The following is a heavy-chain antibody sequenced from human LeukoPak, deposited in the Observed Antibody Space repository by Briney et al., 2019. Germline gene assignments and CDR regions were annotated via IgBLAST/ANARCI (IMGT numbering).Heavy chain of an antibody. J-gene: IGHJ6*02. CDR3: ASAVSDTAMVHVNYYYYGMDV. Sequence: SVKVSCKASGGTFSSYAISWVRQAPGQGLKWMGRIIPILVIANYAQKFQGRVTITADKSTSTAYMELSSLRSEDTAVYYCASAVSDTAMVHVNYYYYGMDVWGQGTTVTVSS. V-gene: IGHV1-69*04. CDR2: IIPILVIA. D-gene: IGHD5-18*01. CDR1: GGTFSSYA.